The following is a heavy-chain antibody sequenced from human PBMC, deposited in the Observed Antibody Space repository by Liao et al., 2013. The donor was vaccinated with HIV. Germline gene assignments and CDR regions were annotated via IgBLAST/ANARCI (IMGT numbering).Heavy chain of an antibody. D-gene: IGHD3-10*01. CDR1: GGSISSYY. CDR3: ARDRWIWFGEAPIE. V-gene: IGHV4-4*08. CDR2: IYTSGST. Sequence: QVQLQESGSGLVKPSETLSLTCTVSGGSISSYYWSWIRQPPGKGLEWIGRIYTSGSTNYNPSLKSRVTISVDTSKNQFSLKLSSVTAADTAVYYCARDRWIWFGEAPIEWGQGTLVTVSS. J-gene: IGHJ4*02.